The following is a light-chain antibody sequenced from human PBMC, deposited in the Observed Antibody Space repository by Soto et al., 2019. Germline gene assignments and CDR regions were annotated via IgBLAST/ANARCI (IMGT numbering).Light chain of an antibody. CDR2: EVN. V-gene: IGLV2-14*01. CDR1: NSDIGAYKY. CDR3: NSFAGSNTWV. J-gene: IGLJ3*02. Sequence: QSVLTQPASVSGSPRQSITISCTGTNSDIGAYKYVSWYQHHQGKAPRLVIYEVNNRPSGTSNRFSGSKSGNTASLTISGLQTEDEADYYCNSFAGSNTWVFGGGTKLTVL.